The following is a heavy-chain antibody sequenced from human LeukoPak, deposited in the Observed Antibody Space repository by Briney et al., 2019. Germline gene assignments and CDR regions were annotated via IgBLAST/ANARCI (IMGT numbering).Heavy chain of an antibody. D-gene: IGHD2-2*01. V-gene: IGHV4-30-4*08. CDR1: GGSISSSSYY. Sequence: SETLSLTCTVSGGSISSSSYYWGWIRQPPGKGLEWIGYIYYSGSTYYNPSLKSRVTISVDTSKNQFSLKLSSVTAADTAVYYCARGAKWCSSTSCYDYYYYYMDVWGKGTTVTVSS. CDR2: IYYSGST. J-gene: IGHJ6*03. CDR3: ARGAKWCSSTSCYDYYYYYMDV.